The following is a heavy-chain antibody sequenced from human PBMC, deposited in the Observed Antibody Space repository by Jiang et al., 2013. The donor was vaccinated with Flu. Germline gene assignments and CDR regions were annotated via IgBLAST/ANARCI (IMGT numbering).Heavy chain of an antibody. CDR3: TREFNY. CDR2: INPNSGDT. V-gene: IGHV1-2*02. Sequence: QSGAEVKKPGASVKVSCKASGYSITGYYMHWVRQAPGQGLEWMGWINPNSGDTNYAQRFQGRVTMTRDTSISTAYMELSRLTSDDTALYFCTREFNYWGQGTLVTV. J-gene: IGHJ4*02. CDR1: GYSITGYY.